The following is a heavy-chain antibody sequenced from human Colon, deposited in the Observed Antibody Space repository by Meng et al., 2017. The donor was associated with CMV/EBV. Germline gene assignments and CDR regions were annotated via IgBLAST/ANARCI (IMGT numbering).Heavy chain of an antibody. V-gene: IGHV3-66*01. J-gene: IGHJ4*02. CDR1: GFNVRDKY. CDR2: IYSGDNT. Sequence: EVLLVESVVGWVYAGASLRLCCAASGFNVRDKYMSWVRQAPGKGLEWVCIIYSGDNTYYMDSVKDRFTVSRDNSKNTMYLQMNSLRVEDTAVYYCTGDSVSNPNLDYWGQGTLVTVSS. D-gene: IGHD3-10*01. CDR3: TGDSVSNPNLDY.